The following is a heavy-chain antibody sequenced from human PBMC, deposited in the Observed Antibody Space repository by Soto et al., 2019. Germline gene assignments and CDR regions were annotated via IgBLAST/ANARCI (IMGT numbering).Heavy chain of an antibody. D-gene: IGHD6-19*01. CDR2: IYWNDDD. CDR3: AHRPGGSGFRYYFDY. CDR1: GFSLTSSGVG. J-gene: IGHJ4*02. Sequence: SGPTLVNPPQTLTLTCSFSGFSLTSSGVGVGWFRQPPGKALEWLGLIYWNDDDRYRASLHSRLTITKDTSKNQVVLTMTNMDPEDTATYYCAHRPGGSGFRYYFDYWGQGTLVTVSS. V-gene: IGHV2-5*01.